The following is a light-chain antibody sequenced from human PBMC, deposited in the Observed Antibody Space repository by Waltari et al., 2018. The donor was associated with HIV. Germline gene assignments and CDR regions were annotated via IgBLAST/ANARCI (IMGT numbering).Light chain of an antibody. V-gene: IGKV3-20*01. CDR1: QAIPSNF. CDR2: EVS. J-gene: IGKJ4*01. Sequence: VLTQSPGTLSLSPGDGASLSCRASQAIPSNFLAWYLQRPGQTPRLLIYEVSSRAGGVPGRFSGSGSATDFTLTIARLEPEEFAVYYCQQYDNSFPLTFGGGTKVEI. CDR3: QQYDNSFPLT.